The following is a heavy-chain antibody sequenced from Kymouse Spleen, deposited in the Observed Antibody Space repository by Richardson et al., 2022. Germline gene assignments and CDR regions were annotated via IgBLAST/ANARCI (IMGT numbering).Heavy chain of an antibody. Sequence: QVQLQQSGPGLVKPSQTLSLTCAISGDSVSSNSAAWNWIRQSPSRGLEWLGRTYYRSKWYNDYAVSVKSRITINPDTSKNQFSLQLNSVTPEDTAVYYCARDTMVRGVTPYNWFDPWGQGTLVTVSS. CDR2: TYYRSKWYN. V-gene: IGHV6-1*01. D-gene: IGHD3-10*01. J-gene: IGHJ5*02. CDR1: GDSVSSNSAA. CDR3: ARDTMVRGVTPYNWFDP.